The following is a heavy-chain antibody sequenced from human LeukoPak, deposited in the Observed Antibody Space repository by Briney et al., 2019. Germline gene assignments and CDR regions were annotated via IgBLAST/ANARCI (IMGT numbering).Heavy chain of an antibody. Sequence: ASVKVSCKASGYTFTGYYMHWVRQAPGQGLEWMGWINPNSGGTNYAQKFQGWVTMTRDTSISTAYMGLSRLRSDDTAVYYCARGSLTMVRGVNHYYYYYGMDVWGKGTTVTVSS. J-gene: IGHJ6*04. D-gene: IGHD3-10*01. V-gene: IGHV1-2*04. CDR3: ARGSLTMVRGVNHYYYYYGMDV. CDR1: GYTFTGYY. CDR2: INPNSGGT.